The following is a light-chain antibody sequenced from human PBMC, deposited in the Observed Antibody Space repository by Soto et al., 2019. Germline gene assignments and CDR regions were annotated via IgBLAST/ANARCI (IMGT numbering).Light chain of an antibody. CDR3: QSYDISLNAYV. CDR2: DND. V-gene: IGLV1-40*01. J-gene: IGLJ1*01. Sequence: QSVLTQPPSVSGAPGQKVTISCTGSSSRTGAGYAVHWYQQLPGTAPKLLTYDNDNRPSGVPDRFSGSQSGTSASLAITWLQAEDEVDYYCQSYDISLNAYVFGAGTKSPS. CDR1: SSRTGAGYA.